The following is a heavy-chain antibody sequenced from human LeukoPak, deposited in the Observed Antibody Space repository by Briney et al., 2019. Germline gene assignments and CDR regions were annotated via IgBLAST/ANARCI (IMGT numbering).Heavy chain of an antibody. CDR3: VRDMGYYDKV. CDR2: INTDGNTR. D-gene: IGHD3-22*01. V-gene: IGHV3-74*01. J-gene: IGHJ4*02. Sequence: PGGSLRLSCATSGFTFSTSWMHWVRQPPGKGLVWVSRINTDGNTRDYADSVKGRFTISRDNAKNTLYLQMNSLRAEDTAIYYCVRDMGYYDKVWGQGTLVTVSS. CDR1: GFTFSTSW.